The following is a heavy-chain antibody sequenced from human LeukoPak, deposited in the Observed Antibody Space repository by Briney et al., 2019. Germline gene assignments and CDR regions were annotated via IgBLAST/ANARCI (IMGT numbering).Heavy chain of an antibody. J-gene: IGHJ4*01. CDR1: GDSVSSNTAA. Sequence: SQTLSLTCAISGDSVSSNTAAWNWIRQSPSRGLEWLGRTYYRSKWYNAYAVSVKSRITINPDTSKNHFSLQLNSVTPEDTAVYYCARAGFCSGSDRYSRFDSWGQGTLVTVSS. D-gene: IGHD2-15*01. V-gene: IGHV6-1*01. CDR2: TYYRSKWYN. CDR3: ARAGFCSGSDRYSRFDS.